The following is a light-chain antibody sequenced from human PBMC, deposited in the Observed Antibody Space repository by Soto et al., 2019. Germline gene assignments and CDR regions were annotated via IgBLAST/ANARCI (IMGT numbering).Light chain of an antibody. CDR2: DVS. V-gene: IGLV2-14*01. J-gene: IGLJ3*02. CDR3: SSHTSTGPVV. CDR1: SSDIGGYNY. Sequence: QPASVSGSPGQSITISCIGTSSDIGGYNYVSWYQQHPDKAPKLLIYDVSNRPSGVSNRFSGSKSGNTASLTISGLQTEDEADYYCSSHTSTGPVVFGGGTQLTVL.